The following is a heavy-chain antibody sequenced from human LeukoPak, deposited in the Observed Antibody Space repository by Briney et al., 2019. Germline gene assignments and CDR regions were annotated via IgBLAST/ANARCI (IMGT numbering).Heavy chain of an antibody. J-gene: IGHJ6*02. D-gene: IGHD6-13*01. CDR3: AKASYSSSWYGYYYGMDV. CDR2: ISYDGSNK. CDR1: GLTFSSYG. Sequence: PGGSLRLSCAASGLTFSSYGMHWVRQAPGKGLEWVAVISYDGSNKYYADSVKGRFTISRDNSKNTLYLQMNSLRAEDTAVYYCAKASYSSSWYGYYYGMDVWGQGTTVTVSS. V-gene: IGHV3-30*18.